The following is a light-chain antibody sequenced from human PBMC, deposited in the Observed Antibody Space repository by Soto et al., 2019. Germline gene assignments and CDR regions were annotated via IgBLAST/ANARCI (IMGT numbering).Light chain of an antibody. CDR3: QQYGSSPWT. Sequence: EIVLTQSPGTLSLSPGERATLSCRASQNVSNSYLAWYQQKPGQAPRPLIYAASSRATGIPDRFSGSGSGTDFILTISRLEPEDFAVYYCQQYGSSPWTFGQGTKVDIK. CDR2: AAS. CDR1: QNVSNSY. J-gene: IGKJ1*01. V-gene: IGKV3-20*01.